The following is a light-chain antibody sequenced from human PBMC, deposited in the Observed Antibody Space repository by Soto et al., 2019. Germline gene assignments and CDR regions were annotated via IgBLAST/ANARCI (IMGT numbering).Light chain of an antibody. V-gene: IGKV3-15*01. CDR3: QQYNNWPWT. CDR2: GAC. Sequence: EIVMTQAPATLSVSPGGRATLSCRASQSISDTLAWYQQKPGQAPRLLIYGACTRAPGFPARFSGSGSGTDFTLTISSLQSEDFAVYYCQQYNNWPWTFGQGTQLDIK. CDR1: QSISDT. J-gene: IGKJ1*01.